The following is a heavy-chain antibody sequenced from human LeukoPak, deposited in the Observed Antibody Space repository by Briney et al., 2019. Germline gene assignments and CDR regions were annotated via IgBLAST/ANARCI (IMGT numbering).Heavy chain of an antibody. V-gene: IGHV4-34*09. CDR2: INHSGST. J-gene: IGHJ4*02. CDR3: ARDKDSSGLDY. Sequence: SETLSLTCAVYGGSFSGYYWSWIRQPPGKGLEWIGEINHSGSTYYNPSLKSRVTISVDTSKNQFSLKLSSVTAADTAVYYCARDKDSSGLDYWGQGTLVTVSS. D-gene: IGHD3-22*01. CDR1: GGSFSGYY.